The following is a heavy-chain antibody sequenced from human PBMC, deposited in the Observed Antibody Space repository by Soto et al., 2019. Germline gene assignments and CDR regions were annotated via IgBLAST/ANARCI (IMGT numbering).Heavy chain of an antibody. CDR2: IKSKTDGGTT. CDR1: GFTFSNAW. Sequence: GGSLRLSCAASGFTFSNAWMSWVRQAPGKGLEWVGRIKSKTDGGTTDYAAPVKGRFTISSDDSKNTLNLQMNSLKTEDTAVYYCTTDLDNWNYVRRYYYYYMDVWGKGTTVTVSS. J-gene: IGHJ6*03. CDR3: TTDLDNWNYVRRYYYYYMDV. V-gene: IGHV3-15*01. D-gene: IGHD1-7*01.